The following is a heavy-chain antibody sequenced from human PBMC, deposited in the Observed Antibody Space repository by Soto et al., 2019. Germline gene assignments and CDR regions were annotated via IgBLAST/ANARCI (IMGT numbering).Heavy chain of an antibody. J-gene: IGHJ4*02. Sequence: QVKLQESGPGLVKPSETLSLTCTVSGGSISSYYWSWIRQPPGKGLEWIGYIYHTGSTNYNPSLKSRITVSADTSKNQFSLKLSAVTAADTAMYYSARVDSSGSYFDHWGQGTLVTVSS. CDR2: IYHTGST. CDR3: ARVDSSGSYFDH. V-gene: IGHV4-59*01. CDR1: GGSISSYY. D-gene: IGHD3-22*01.